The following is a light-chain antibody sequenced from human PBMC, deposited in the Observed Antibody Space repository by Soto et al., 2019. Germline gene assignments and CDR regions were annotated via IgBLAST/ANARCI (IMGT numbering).Light chain of an antibody. CDR2: SYN. Sequence: QSVLTQPPSASGTPGQRVTISCSGSSSNIGRNSVNWYQHLPGTAPKLLIYSYNQRPSGVPDRFSGSRSDTSASLAISGLQSEDEAEYYCTSWDDGLNGWLFGGGTQLTVL. CDR1: SSNIGRNS. CDR3: TSWDDGLNGWL. V-gene: IGLV1-44*01. J-gene: IGLJ3*02.